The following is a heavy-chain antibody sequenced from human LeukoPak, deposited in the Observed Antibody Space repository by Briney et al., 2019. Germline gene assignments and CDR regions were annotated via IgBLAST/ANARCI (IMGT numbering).Heavy chain of an antibody. CDR2: INWNGGST. J-gene: IGHJ6*02. CDR3: ARSAVQLERPNPHRGDYYYGMDV. V-gene: IGHV3-20*01. CDR1: GFTFDDYG. Sequence: PGGSLRLSCAASGFTFDDYGMSWVRQAPGKGLEWVSGINWNGGSTGYADSVKGRFTISRDNAKNSLYLQMNSLRAEDTALYHCARSAVQLERPNPHRGDYYYGMDVWGQGTTVTVS. D-gene: IGHD1-1*01.